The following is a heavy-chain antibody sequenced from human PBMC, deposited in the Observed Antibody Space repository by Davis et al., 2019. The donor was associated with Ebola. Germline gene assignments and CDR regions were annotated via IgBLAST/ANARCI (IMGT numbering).Heavy chain of an antibody. D-gene: IGHD6-19*01. CDR2: IYYSGST. V-gene: IGHV4-39*07. Sequence: SETLSLTCTVSGGSISSSSYYWGSIRQPPGKGLEWIGSIYYSGSTNYNPSLKSRVTISVDTSKNQFSLKLSSVTAADTAVYYCARLTLYSSGWYGRDYWGQGTLVTVSS. CDR3: ARLTLYSSGWYGRDY. CDR1: GGSISSSSYY. J-gene: IGHJ4*02.